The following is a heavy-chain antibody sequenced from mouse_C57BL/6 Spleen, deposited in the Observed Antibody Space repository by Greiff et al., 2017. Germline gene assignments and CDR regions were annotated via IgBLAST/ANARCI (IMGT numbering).Heavy chain of an antibody. V-gene: IGHV1-26*01. D-gene: IGHD4-1*02. CDR3: ARIQLGRGGFDY. Sequence: VQLQQSGPELVKPGASVKISCKASGYTFTDYYMNWVKQSHGKSLEWIGDINPNNGGTSYNQKFKGKATLTVDKSSSTAYMELRSLTSEDSAVYYCARIQLGRGGFDYWGQGTTLTVSS. CDR1: GYTFTDYY. CDR2: INPNNGGT. J-gene: IGHJ2*01.